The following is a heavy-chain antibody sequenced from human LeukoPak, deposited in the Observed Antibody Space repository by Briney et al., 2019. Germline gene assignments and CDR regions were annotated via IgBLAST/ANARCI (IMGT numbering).Heavy chain of an antibody. V-gene: IGHV4-34*01. D-gene: IGHD3-3*01. CDR2: IYHSGST. CDR3: ARGTGDFWSGWSEPLQH. CDR1: GGSFSGYY. J-gene: IGHJ4*02. Sequence: PSETLSLTCAVYGGSFSGYYWSWIRQPPGKGLEWIGYIYHSGSTYYNPSLKSRVTISVDRSKNQFSLKLSSVTAADTAVYYCARGTGDFWSGWSEPLQHWGQGTLVTVSS.